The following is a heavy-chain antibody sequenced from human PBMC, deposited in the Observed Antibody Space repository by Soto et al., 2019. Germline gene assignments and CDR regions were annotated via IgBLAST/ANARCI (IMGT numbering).Heavy chain of an antibody. Sequence: SQTLSLTCASSGDSVSSNSAVWNWIRPSPSRGLEWLGRTYYRSQWHYEYAVFVQSRISIDPDTSKNQFSLQLNSVTPEDTAVYYCVRLVGNSWLDHWGQGTLVTVSS. D-gene: IGHD3-9*01. CDR1: GDSVSSNSAV. J-gene: IGHJ4*02. CDR2: TYYRSQWHY. V-gene: IGHV6-1*01. CDR3: VRLVGNSWLDH.